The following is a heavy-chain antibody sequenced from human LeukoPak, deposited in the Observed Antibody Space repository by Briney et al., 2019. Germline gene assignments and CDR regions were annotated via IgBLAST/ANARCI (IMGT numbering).Heavy chain of an antibody. D-gene: IGHD4-17*01. CDR2: IYPADSDT. J-gene: IGHJ4*02. V-gene: IGHV5-51*01. CDR1: GYIFTDYW. Sequence: GESLKISCQVSGYIFTDYWIGWVRQMPGKGLESMGIIYPADSDTRYSPSFQGQVTISADKSSSTAYLQWSSLKASDTAMYYCATKNLPDGDYAVWGQGTLVTVSS. CDR3: ATKNLPDGDYAV.